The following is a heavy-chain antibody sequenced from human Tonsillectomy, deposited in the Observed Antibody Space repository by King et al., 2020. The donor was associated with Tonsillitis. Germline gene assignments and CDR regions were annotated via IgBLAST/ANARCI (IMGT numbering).Heavy chain of an antibody. D-gene: IGHD3-10*01. CDR1: GFTFSAYW. J-gene: IGHJ6*02. Sequence: VQLVESGGGLVQPGGSLRLSCAASGFTFSAYWMTWVRQAPGKGLEWVANIKQDGSAKYYVDSVKGRFTISRDTAKNSLSLQMNSLRDEDTAVYYCARHNSATYYYGSGSPFYYYGMDVWGQGTTVTVSS. CDR3: ARHNSATYYYGSGSPFYYYGMDV. V-gene: IGHV3-7*01. CDR2: IKQDGSAK.